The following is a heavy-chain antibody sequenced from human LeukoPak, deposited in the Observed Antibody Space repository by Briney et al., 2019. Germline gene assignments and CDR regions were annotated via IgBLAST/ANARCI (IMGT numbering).Heavy chain of an antibody. V-gene: IGHV3-23*01. Sequence: GGSLRLSCAASGFTSTTFAMSWVRQAPGKGLEWVSSISGSGGSINYADSVKGRFTISRDNSKNTLYLQMNSLRAEDTAVYYCAKDEQQLVRYWFDPWGQGTLVTVSS. D-gene: IGHD6-13*01. CDR1: GFTSTTFA. CDR3: AKDEQQLVRYWFDP. CDR2: ISGSGGSI. J-gene: IGHJ5*02.